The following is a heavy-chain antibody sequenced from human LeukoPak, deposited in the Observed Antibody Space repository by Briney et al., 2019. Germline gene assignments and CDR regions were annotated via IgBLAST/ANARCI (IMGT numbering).Heavy chain of an antibody. J-gene: IGHJ4*02. CDR1: GVSISSGGYY. V-gene: IGHV4-31*03. D-gene: IGHD3-10*01. CDR3: ARATLGSGSYRYFDY. CDR2: IYYSGST. Sequence: SQTLSLTCTVSGVSISSGGYYWSCIRQHPGKGLEWIGYIYYSGSTYYNPSRKSRVTISVDTSKTQFSLKLSSVPAADTAVYYCARATLGSGSYRYFDYWGQGTLVTLSS.